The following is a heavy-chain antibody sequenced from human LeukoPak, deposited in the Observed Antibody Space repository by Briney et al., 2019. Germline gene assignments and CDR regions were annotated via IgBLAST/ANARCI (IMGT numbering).Heavy chain of an antibody. V-gene: IGHV1-18*03. J-gene: IGHJ4*02. D-gene: IGHD1-26*01. Sequence: ASVKVSCKASGYTFTGYYMHWVRQAPGQGLEWMGWISAYNGNTNYAQKLQGRVTMTTDTSASTAYMELSSLRSEDMAVYYCARDTVGAETSEFDYWGQGTLVTVSS. CDR1: GYTFTGYY. CDR3: ARDTVGAETSEFDY. CDR2: ISAYNGNT.